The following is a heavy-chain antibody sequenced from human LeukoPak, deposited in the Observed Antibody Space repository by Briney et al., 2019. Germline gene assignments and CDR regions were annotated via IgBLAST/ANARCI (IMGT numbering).Heavy chain of an antibody. J-gene: IGHJ4*02. Sequence: PSETLSLTCTVSGGSISSYYWSWIRQPPGKGLEWIGYIYYSGSTNYNPSLKSRVTISVDTSKNQFSLKLSSVTAADTAVYYCARRNPSYYGSGSYDYWGQGTLVTVSS. CDR2: IYYSGST. CDR3: ARRNPSYYGSGSYDY. CDR1: GGSISSYY. D-gene: IGHD3-10*01. V-gene: IGHV4-59*08.